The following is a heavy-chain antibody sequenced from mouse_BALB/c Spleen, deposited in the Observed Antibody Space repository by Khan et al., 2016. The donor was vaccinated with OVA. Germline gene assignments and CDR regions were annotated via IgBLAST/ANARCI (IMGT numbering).Heavy chain of an antibody. CDR2: ISSGGSDT. J-gene: IGHJ4*01. Sequence: EVQVVESGGGLVKPGGSLKLSCAASGFTFSSYAMSWVRQTPEKRLEWVATISSGGSDTYYPDSVKGRFTISRDNANNTLYLKMSSRRSEDTAMYYCARLYAMDYWGQGTSVTVSS. CDR1: GFTFSSYA. CDR3: ARLYAMDY. V-gene: IGHV5-9-3*01.